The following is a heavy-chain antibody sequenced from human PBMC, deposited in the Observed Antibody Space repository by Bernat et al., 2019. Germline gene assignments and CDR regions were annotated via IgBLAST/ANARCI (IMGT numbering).Heavy chain of an antibody. CDR3: TTSNWLVDAFDI. J-gene: IGHJ3*02. CDR2: IKSKTDGGTT. V-gene: IGHV3-15*01. D-gene: IGHD3-9*01. CDR1: GFTFSNAW. Sequence: VQLVESGGGVVQPGRSLRLSCAASGFTFSNAWMSWVRQAPGKGLEWVGRIKSKTDGGTTDYAAPVKGRFTISRDDAKNTLYLQMNSLKPEDTAVYYCTTSNWLVDAFDIWGQWTMLPVSS.